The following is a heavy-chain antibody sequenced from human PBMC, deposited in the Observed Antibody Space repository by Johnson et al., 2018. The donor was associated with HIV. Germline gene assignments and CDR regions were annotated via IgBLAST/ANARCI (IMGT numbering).Heavy chain of an antibody. D-gene: IGHD3-22*01. CDR2: ISWNSGSI. CDR3: AKDLAISGYLDAFDI. J-gene: IGHJ3*02. CDR1: GFTFDDYA. V-gene: IGHV3-9*01. Sequence: VQLVESGGGLVQPGRSLRLSCAASGFTFDDYAMHWVRQAPGKGLEWVSGISWNSGSIGYADSVKGRFTISRDNAKNSLYLQMNSLRAEDTALYYCAKDLAISGYLDAFDIWGQGTMGTVSS.